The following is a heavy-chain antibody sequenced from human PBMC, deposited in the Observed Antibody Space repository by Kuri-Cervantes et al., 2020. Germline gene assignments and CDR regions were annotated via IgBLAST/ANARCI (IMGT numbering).Heavy chain of an antibody. V-gene: IGHV4-4*07. CDR2: IYTSGST. Sequence: GSLRLSCTVSGGSISSYYWSWIRQPAGKGLEWIGRIYTSGSTNYNPSLKSRVTMSVDTSKNQFSLKLSSVTAADTAVYYCAREGSNYLYYYYGINVWGLGTTVTVSS. J-gene: IGHJ6*02. CDR1: GGSISSYY. CDR3: AREGSNYLYYYYGINV. D-gene: IGHD4-11*01.